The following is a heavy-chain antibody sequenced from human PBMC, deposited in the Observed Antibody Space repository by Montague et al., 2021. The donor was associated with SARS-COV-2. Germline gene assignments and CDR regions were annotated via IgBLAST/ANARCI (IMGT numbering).Heavy chain of an antibody. Sequence: SETLSLTCTVSGGSISSPDYYWGWIRQSPGKGLEWIGSTSYAGRTYYNPSLRSRVSFSMDTSKNHFSLSLNSVTAADTAVYFCARQLPSYYSANKCYPYYFDVWGQGALVTVSS. CDR2: TSYAGRT. V-gene: IGHV4-39*01. CDR3: ARQLPSYYSANKCYPYYFDV. D-gene: IGHD4/OR15-4a*01. J-gene: IGHJ4*02. CDR1: GGSISSPDYY.